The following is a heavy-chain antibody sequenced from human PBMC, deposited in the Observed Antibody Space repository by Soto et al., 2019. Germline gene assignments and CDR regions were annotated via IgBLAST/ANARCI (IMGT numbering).Heavy chain of an antibody. V-gene: IGHV3-30-3*01. J-gene: IGHJ4*02. Sequence: GGSLRLSCAASGFIFSSYTMHWVRQAPGKGLEWVGDITYDGSNQYYADSVKGRFTISRDNSRNMLFLQMNSLRPDDTAVYYCARAPSGSYPEFDYWGQGT. D-gene: IGHD1-26*01. CDR2: ITYDGSNQ. CDR1: GFIFSSYT. CDR3: ARAPSGSYPEFDY.